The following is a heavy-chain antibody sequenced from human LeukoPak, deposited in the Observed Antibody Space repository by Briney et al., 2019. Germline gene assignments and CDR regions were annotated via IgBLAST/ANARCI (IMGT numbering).Heavy chain of an antibody. V-gene: IGHV4-31*03. CDR1: GGSISSGGYY. CDR2: IYYSRST. J-gene: IGHJ5*02. Sequence: SQTLSLTCTVSGGSISSGGYYWSWIRQHPGKGLEWIGYIYYSRSTYYNPSLKSRVTISVDTSKNQFSLKLSSVTAADTAVYYCARHVLLTAPPEAHNWFDPWGQGTLVTVSS. CDR3: ARHVLLTAPPEAHNWFDP. D-gene: IGHD5-18*01.